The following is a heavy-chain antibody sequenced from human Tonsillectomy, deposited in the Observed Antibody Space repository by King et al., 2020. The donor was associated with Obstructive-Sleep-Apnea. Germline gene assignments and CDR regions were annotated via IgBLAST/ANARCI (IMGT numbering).Heavy chain of an antibody. CDR1: GGSISSSTSH. D-gene: IGHD2-8*02. J-gene: IGHJ4*02. V-gene: IGHV4-39*01. Sequence: LQLQESGPGLVKPSGTLSLTCTVSGGSISSSTSHWGWLRQPPWKVLELIVYIYSCGSTYYNPSLKRRVTMSVDTSKNQFSLKLSSVTAADTAVHYCAGTRGVYWSHIDYWGQGTLVTVSS. CDR3: AGTRGVYWSHIDY. CDR2: IYSCGST.